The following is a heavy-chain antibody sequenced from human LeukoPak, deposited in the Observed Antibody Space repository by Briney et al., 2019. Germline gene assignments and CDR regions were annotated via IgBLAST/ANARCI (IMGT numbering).Heavy chain of an antibody. Sequence: QSGGSLRLSCAASGFTFSSYAMSWVRQAPGKGLEWVSGISWNSGSIGYADSVKGRFTISRDNAKNSLYLQMNSLRAEDTALYYCARIPRGGPENWFDPWGQGTLVTVSS. V-gene: IGHV3-9*01. D-gene: IGHD3-16*01. CDR2: ISWNSGSI. J-gene: IGHJ5*02. CDR1: GFTFSSYA. CDR3: ARIPRGGPENWFDP.